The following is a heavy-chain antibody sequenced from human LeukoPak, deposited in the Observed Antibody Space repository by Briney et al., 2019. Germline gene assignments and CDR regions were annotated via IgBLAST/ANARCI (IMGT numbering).Heavy chain of an antibody. CDR2: ISGSGGST. V-gene: IGHV3-23*01. D-gene: IGHD2-2*02. Sequence: PGGSLRLSCAASGFTFSSYAMSWVRQAPGKGLEWVSAISGSGGSTYYADSVKGRFTISRDNSKNTLYLQMNSLRAEDTAVYYCAKWGGCSSTSCYKRWDYYYYYMDVWGKGTTVTVSS. CDR3: AKWGGCSSTSCYKRWDYYYYYMDV. J-gene: IGHJ6*03. CDR1: GFTFSSYA.